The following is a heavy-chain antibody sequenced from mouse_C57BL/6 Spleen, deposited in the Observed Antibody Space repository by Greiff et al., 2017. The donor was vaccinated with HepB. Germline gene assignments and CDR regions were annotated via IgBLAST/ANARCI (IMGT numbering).Heavy chain of an antibody. V-gene: IGHV1-81*01. J-gene: IGHJ3*01. CDR2: IYPRSGNT. CDR1: GYTFTSYG. D-gene: IGHD2-4*01. CDR3: ARPPIYYDYDEGFAY. Sequence: QVQLKESGAELARPGASVKLSCKASGYTFTSYGISWVKQRTGQGLEWIGEIYPRSGNTYYNEKFKGKATLTADKSSSTAYMELRSLTSEDSAVYCCARPPIYYDYDEGFAYWGQGTLVTVSA.